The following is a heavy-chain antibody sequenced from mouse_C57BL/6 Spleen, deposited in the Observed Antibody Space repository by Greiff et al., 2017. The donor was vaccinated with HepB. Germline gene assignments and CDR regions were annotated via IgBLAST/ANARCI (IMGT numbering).Heavy chain of an antibody. D-gene: IGHD4-1*02. CDR3: ARFNWEDDY. J-gene: IGHJ2*01. CDR1: GFTFSDYV. V-gene: IGHV5-17*01. CDR2: ISSGSSSI. Sequence: EVQLVESGGGLVKPGGSLKLSCAASGFTFSDYVIHWVRQAPEKGLVWVAYISSGSSSIYYAYTVRGRFTISRDNANNTLFLQMTSLRSEDTAMYYCARFNWEDDYWGQGTTLTVSS.